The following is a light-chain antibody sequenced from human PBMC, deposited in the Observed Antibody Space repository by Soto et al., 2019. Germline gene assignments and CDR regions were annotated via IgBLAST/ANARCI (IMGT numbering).Light chain of an antibody. CDR2: DAS. CDR3: QQRSNWPPT. Sequence: EFVLTQSPATLSSSPGERATLSCRATQSVSSYLAWYQQKPGQAPRLLIYDASNRATGIPARFSGSGSGTDFTLTISSLEPEEFAVYYCQQRSNWPPTFGGGTKVEIK. CDR1: QSVSSY. J-gene: IGKJ4*01. V-gene: IGKV3-11*01.